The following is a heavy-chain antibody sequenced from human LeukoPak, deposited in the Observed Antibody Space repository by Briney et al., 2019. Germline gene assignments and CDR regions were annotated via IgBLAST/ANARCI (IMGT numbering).Heavy chain of an antibody. CDR1: GFTFSSYA. CDR2: ISGSGGST. J-gene: IGHJ4*02. CDR3: AKETYSSGWSPSFDC. V-gene: IGHV3-23*01. Sequence: GGSLRLSCVASGFTFSSYAMSWVRQAPVKGLEWVSGISGSGGSTYYADSVKGRFTISRDNSKNTLFLQMNSLRAEDTAVYYCAKETYSSGWSPSFDCWGQGTLVTVSS. D-gene: IGHD6-19*01.